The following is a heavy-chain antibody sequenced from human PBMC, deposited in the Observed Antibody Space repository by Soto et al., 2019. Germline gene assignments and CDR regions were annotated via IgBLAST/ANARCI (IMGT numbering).Heavy chain of an antibody. CDR1: GFTFSDYA. J-gene: IGHJ6*02. Sequence: EEQMLESGGGLVQPGGSLRLSCAASGFTFSDYAVSWVRQAPEKGLERVSAISGSGDSTFYADSVRGRFTISRDDSKNTLYLQMNTLRAEDTAVYFCARGSCPSGYCALDLWGQGTTVTVSS. V-gene: IGHV3-23*01. D-gene: IGHD3-10*01. CDR3: ARGSCPSGYCALDL. CDR2: ISGSGDST.